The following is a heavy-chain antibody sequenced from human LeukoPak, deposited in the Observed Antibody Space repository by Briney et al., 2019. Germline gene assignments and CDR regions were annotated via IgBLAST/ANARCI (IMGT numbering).Heavy chain of an antibody. CDR3: AKDLCSGGSCYRGLDY. V-gene: IGHV3-23*01. D-gene: IGHD2-15*01. J-gene: IGHJ4*02. CDR2: ISGSGVST. CDR1: GFTFSSYA. Sequence: PGGSLRLSCAASGFTFSSYAMNWVRQAPGKGLEWVSAISGSGVSTYYADSVKGRFTISRHNSKNTLYLQIDTLRAEDAAVYYCAKDLCSGGSCYRGLDYWGQGTLVTVCS.